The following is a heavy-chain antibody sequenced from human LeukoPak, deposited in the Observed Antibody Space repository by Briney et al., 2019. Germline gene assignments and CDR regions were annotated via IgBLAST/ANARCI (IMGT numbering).Heavy chain of an antibody. D-gene: IGHD3-10*01. CDR1: GFTFSSYW. V-gene: IGHV3-7*03. CDR2: IKQDGSEK. CDR3: ARGLNIGVPNGYYYYMDV. Sequence: GGSLRLSCAASGFTFSSYWMSWVRQAPGKGLEWVANIKQDGSEKYYVDSVKGRFTISRDNAKNSLYLQMNSLRAEDTALYYCARGLNIGVPNGYYYYMDVWGKGTTVTISS. J-gene: IGHJ6*03.